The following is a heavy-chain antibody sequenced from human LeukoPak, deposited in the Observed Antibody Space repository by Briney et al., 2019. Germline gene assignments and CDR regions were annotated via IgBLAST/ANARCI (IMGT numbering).Heavy chain of an antibody. CDR2: IRYDGSNK. CDR3: AKDVAHYMDV. CDR1: GFTLRSYG. Sequence: GGSLRLSCAASGFTLRSYGMHWVRQAPGKGLEWVAFIRYDGSNKYYADYVKCRFTISRDNSKNTLYLQMNSLRAEDTAVYYCAKDVAHYMDVWGKGTTVTVSS. V-gene: IGHV3-30*02. J-gene: IGHJ6*03.